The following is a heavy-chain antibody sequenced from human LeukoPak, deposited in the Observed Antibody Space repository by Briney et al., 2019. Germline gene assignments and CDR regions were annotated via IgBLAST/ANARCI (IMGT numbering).Heavy chain of an antibody. Sequence: SETLSLTCAVSGGSISSGGYSWSWIRQPPGKGLEWIGYIYHSGSTYCNPSLKSRVTISVDRSKNQFSLKLSSVTAADTAVYYCARGAYDYVWGSYVAFDIWGQGTMVTVSS. J-gene: IGHJ3*02. D-gene: IGHD3-16*01. CDR3: ARGAYDYVWGSYVAFDI. CDR1: GGSISSGGYS. CDR2: IYHSGST. V-gene: IGHV4-30-2*01.